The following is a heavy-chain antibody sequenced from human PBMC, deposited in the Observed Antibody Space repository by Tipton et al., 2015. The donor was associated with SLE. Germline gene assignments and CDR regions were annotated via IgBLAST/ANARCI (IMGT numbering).Heavy chain of an antibody. CDR2: INHTGGT. CDR1: GGSFSDYY. D-gene: IGHD2-21*02. Sequence: TLSLTCAVYGGSFSDYYWSWIRQTPGEGLEWIGEINHTGGTNYNPSLESRVTMSVDTSKNQFSLKLSSVTAADTAMYYCAREVVTAIRYFHHWGQGTLVTVSS. CDR3: AREVVTAIRYFHH. V-gene: IGHV4-34*01. J-gene: IGHJ1*01.